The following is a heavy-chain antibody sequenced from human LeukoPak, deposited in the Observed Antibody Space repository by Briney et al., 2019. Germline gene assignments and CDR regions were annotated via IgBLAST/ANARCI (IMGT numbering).Heavy chain of an antibody. CDR2: ISGSGGST. Sequence: GGSLRLSCAASGFTFSSYAMSWVRQAPGKGLEWVSAISGSGGSTYYADSVKGRFTISRDNSKNTLYLQMNSLRAEDTAVYYCARDSERRLLWFGVGSANGMDVWGQGTTVTVSS. V-gene: IGHV3-23*01. D-gene: IGHD3-10*01. CDR3: ARDSERRLLWFGVGSANGMDV. CDR1: GFTFSSYA. J-gene: IGHJ6*02.